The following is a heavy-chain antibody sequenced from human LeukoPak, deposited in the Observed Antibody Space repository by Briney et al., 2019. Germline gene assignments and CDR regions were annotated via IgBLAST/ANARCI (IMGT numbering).Heavy chain of an antibody. J-gene: IGHJ4*02. Sequence: SETLSLTCTVSGGSISSSSYYWGWIRQPPGKGLEWIGSIYYSGSTYYNPSLKSRVTISVDTSKNQFSLKLSSVTAADTAVYYCARGARYSSGWFDYWGQGTLVTVSS. CDR1: GGSISSSSYY. D-gene: IGHD6-19*01. CDR2: IYYSGST. CDR3: ARGARYSSGWFDY. V-gene: IGHV4-39*07.